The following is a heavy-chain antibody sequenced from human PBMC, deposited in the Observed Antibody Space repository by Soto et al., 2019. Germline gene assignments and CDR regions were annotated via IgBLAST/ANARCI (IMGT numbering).Heavy chain of an antibody. CDR3: AKNQGVELVPLATVDWFDP. V-gene: IGHV3-23*01. D-gene: IGHD1-26*01. Sequence: LRLSCAASGFIFEKFGMSWVRQAPGKGLEWISSISGSGFKKYYADSVKGRFTISRDNSKSTVYLELNNLSAEDTAVYHCAKNQGVELVPLATVDWFDPWGQGSVVTVSS. J-gene: IGHJ5*02. CDR1: GFIFEKFG. CDR2: ISGSGFKK.